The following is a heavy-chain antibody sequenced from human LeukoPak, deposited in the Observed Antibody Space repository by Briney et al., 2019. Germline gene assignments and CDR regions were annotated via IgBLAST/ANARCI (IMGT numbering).Heavy chain of an antibody. J-gene: IGHJ4*02. Sequence: SQTLSLTCTVSGGSISSGDYYWSWIRQPPGKGLEWIGYIYYSGSTYYNPSLKSRVTISVDTSKNQFSPKLSSVTAADTAVYYCARVDYDSQRFDYWGQGTLVTVSS. D-gene: IGHD3-22*01. CDR2: IYYSGST. V-gene: IGHV4-30-4*01. CDR1: GGSISSGDYY. CDR3: ARVDYDSQRFDY.